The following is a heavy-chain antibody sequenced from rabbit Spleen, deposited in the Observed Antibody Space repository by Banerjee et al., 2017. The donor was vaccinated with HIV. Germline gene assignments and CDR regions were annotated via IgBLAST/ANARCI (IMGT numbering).Heavy chain of an antibody. CDR2: IYTGSGST. D-gene: IGHD8-1*01. CDR1: GFSFSSYYY. J-gene: IGHJ6*01. CDR3: ARDTASSFSSYGMDL. V-gene: IGHV1S45*01. Sequence: QEQLEESGGGLVQPEGSLTLTCTASGFSFSSYYYACWVRQAPGKGLEWIGCIYTGSGSTDYASWAKGRFTISKTSSTTVTLQMTRLTAADTATYFCARDTASSFSSYGMDLWGPGTLVTVS.